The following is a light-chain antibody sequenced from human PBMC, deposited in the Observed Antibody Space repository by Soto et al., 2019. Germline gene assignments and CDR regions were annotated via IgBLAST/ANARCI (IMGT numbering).Light chain of an antibody. J-gene: IGLJ3*02. V-gene: IGLV2-14*03. CDR1: SSDIGRYNY. CDR2: EVS. Sequence: QSALTQPASVSGSPGQSITLSCTGSSSDIGRYNYVSWYQQLPGKAPKLMIYEVSNRPSGVSNRFSGSKSGNTASLSISGLQTEDEADYYCGSYTSATTWVFGGGTKVTVL. CDR3: GSYTSATTWV.